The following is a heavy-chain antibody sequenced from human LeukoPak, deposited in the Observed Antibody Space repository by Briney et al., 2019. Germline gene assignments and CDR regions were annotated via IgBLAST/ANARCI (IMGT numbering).Heavy chain of an antibody. CDR1: GYTLTELS. CDR3: ANLPCYGAFDI. V-gene: IGHV1-24*01. J-gene: IGHJ3*02. CDR2: FDPEDGET. D-gene: IGHD2-15*01. Sequence: GASVKVSCKVSGYTLTELSMHWVRQAPGKGLEWMGGFDPEDGETIYAQTLQGRVTMTEDTSTDTAYMELSSLRSEDTAVYYCANLPCYGAFDIWGQGTMVTVSS.